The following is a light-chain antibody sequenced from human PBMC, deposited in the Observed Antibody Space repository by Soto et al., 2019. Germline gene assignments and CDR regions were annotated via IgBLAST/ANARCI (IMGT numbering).Light chain of an antibody. V-gene: IGKV1-13*02. CDR1: QGISSA. CDR2: DAS. CDR3: QQFNSYWT. J-gene: IGKJ2*01. Sequence: AIQLTQSPSSLSASVGDRVTITCRASQGISSALAWYQQKPGKAPKLLIYDASSLESGVPSRFSGSGSGTDFTLTISSLQPEDFATYYCQQFNSYWTFCQGTKLEIK.